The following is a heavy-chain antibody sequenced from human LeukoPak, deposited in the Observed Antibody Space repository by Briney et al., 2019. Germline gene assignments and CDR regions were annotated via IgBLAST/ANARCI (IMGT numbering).Heavy chain of an antibody. J-gene: IGHJ6*03. Sequence: GGSLRLSCAASGFTFSSYAMSWVRQAPGKGLEWVSAISGSGGSTYYADSVKGRFTISRDNSKNTLYLQMNSLRAEDTAVYYCAKDAWDRVVVTAITYYYYYMDVWGKGTTVTISS. CDR1: GFTFSSYA. CDR2: ISGSGGST. D-gene: IGHD2-21*02. V-gene: IGHV3-23*01. CDR3: AKDAWDRVVVTAITYYYYYMDV.